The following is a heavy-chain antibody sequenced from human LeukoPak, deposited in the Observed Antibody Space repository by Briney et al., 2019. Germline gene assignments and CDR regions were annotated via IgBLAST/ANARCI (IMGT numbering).Heavy chain of an antibody. CDR2: INPNSGGT. J-gene: IGHJ6*04. Sequence: ASVKVSCKATGYTFTGYYMHWVRQAPGQGLEWMGWINPNSGGTNYAQKFQGRVTMTRDTSISTAHMELSRLRSDDTAVYYCAKDFLRRAHGDVWGKGTTVTVSS. V-gene: IGHV1-2*02. CDR3: AKDFLRRAHGDV. CDR1: GYTFTGYY. D-gene: IGHD3-10*01.